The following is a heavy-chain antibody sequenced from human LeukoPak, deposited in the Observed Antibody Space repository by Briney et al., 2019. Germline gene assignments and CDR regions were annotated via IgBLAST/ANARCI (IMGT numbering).Heavy chain of an antibody. J-gene: IGHJ4*02. CDR1: GGSISNSSYY. D-gene: IGHD1-26*01. V-gene: IGHV4-39*01. Sequence: SETLSLTCTVSGGSISNSSYYWGWIRQPPGKGLEWIGSIYYSGSTYYNPSLKSRVTISVDTSKNQFSLKLSSVTAADTAVYYCARHPLVGAIDYWGQGTLVTVSS. CDR2: IYYSGST. CDR3: ARHPLVGAIDY.